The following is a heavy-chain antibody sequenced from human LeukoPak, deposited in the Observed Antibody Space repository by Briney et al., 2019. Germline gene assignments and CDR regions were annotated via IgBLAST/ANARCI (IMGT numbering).Heavy chain of an antibody. Sequence: PSETLSLTCTVSGGSISSYYWSWIRQPPGKGLEWIGYIYYSGSTNYNPSLKSRVTISVDTSKNQFSLKLSSVTAADTAVYYCARERRYCYDSSGYYYYYGMDVWGQGTTVTVSS. V-gene: IGHV4-59*01. D-gene: IGHD3-22*01. J-gene: IGHJ6*02. CDR3: ARERRYCYDSSGYYYYYGMDV. CDR1: GGSISSYY. CDR2: IYYSGST.